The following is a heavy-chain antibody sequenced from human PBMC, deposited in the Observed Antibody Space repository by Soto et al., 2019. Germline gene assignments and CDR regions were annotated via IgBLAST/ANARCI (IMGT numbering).Heavy chain of an antibody. CDR1: GYTLTELS. J-gene: IGHJ4*02. V-gene: IGHV1-24*01. CDR3: ATTHCSSTSCYTGGHDY. Sequence: ASVKVSCKVSGYTLTELSMHWVRQAPGKGLEWMGGFDPEDGETIYAQKFQGRVTMTEDTSTDTAYMELSSLRSEDTAVYYCATTHCSSTSCYTGGHDYWGQGTLVTVSS. D-gene: IGHD2-2*02. CDR2: FDPEDGET.